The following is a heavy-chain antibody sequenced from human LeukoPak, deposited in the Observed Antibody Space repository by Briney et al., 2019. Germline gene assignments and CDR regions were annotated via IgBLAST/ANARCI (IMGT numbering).Heavy chain of an antibody. J-gene: IGHJ4*02. CDR3: AREAAVSGPSYFDF. CDR1: GFTFSRYG. Sequence: GGSLRLSCAASGFTFSRYGMHWVRQAPGKGLEWVAVISYDGSNKYYADSVKGRFTISRDNSKNTLYLQMNSLRAEDTAVYYCAREAAVSGPSYFDFWGQGTLVTVSS. CDR2: ISYDGSNK. D-gene: IGHD6-19*01. V-gene: IGHV3-30*03.